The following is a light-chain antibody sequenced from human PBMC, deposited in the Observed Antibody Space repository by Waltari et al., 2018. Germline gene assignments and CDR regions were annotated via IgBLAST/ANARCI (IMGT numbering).Light chain of an antibody. CDR2: KTN. V-gene: IGLV8-61*01. CDR1: SCLVTDTSY. J-gene: IGLJ3*02. CDR3: LMYMGSGIWV. Sequence: QTVVTQEPSLSVSPGWRVTLTCAFSSCLVTDTSYASWYQQTPGQAPRTVVYKTNSRSSGVPDRFSGSILGNKAALTITGAQADDESDYYCLMYMGSGIWVFGGGTKLTVL.